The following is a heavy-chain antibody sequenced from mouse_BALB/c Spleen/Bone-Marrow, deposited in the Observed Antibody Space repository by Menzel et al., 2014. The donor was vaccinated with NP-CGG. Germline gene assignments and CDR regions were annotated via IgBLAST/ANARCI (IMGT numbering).Heavy chain of an antibody. CDR2: INSNGGST. Sequence: EVHLVESGGGLVQPGGPLKLSCAASGFTFSRYGMSWVRQTPDKRLELVATINSNGGSTYYPDSVKGRFTISRDNAKNTLYLQMSSLKSEDTAMYYCARDGPYFFDYWGRGTTLTVSS. V-gene: IGHV5-6-3*01. CDR1: GFTFSRYG. D-gene: IGHD2-10*01. J-gene: IGHJ2*01. CDR3: ARDGPYFFDY.